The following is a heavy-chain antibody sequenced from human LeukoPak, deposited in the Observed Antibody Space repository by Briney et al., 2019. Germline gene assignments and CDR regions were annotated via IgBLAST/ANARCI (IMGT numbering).Heavy chain of an antibody. J-gene: IGHJ6*02. Sequence: QPGGSLRLSCAASGFTFSNYWMHWVRQAPGKGLVWVSLINSDGSSTNYADSVQGRFTISRDNTKKTLYLQMNSLRAEDTAVYYCARTYHGYGMDVWGQGTTVTVSS. D-gene: IGHD2-2*01. V-gene: IGHV3-74*01. CDR1: GFTFSNYW. CDR3: ARTYHGYGMDV. CDR2: INSDGSST.